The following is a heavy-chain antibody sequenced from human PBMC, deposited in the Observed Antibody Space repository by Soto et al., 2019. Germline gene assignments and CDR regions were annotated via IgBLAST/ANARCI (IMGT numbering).Heavy chain of an antibody. Sequence: EVQLLESGGGLVRPGGSLRLACAASGFTFSSYAMSWVRQAPGKGLEWVSGISGTGGSTYYADSVKGRFTISRDNSKNTLYLQMNSLRAEDTAVYYCANDPSSVRLRPYYFDYWGQGTLVTVSS. CDR2: ISGTGGST. J-gene: IGHJ4*02. CDR1: GFTFSSYA. CDR3: ANDPSSVRLRPYYFDY. V-gene: IGHV3-23*01. D-gene: IGHD1-26*01.